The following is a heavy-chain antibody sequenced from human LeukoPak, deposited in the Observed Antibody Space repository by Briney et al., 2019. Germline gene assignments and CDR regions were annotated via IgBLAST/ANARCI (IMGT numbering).Heavy chain of an antibody. J-gene: IGHJ3*02. D-gene: IGHD3-22*01. CDR1: GFTFSSYW. CDR3: ARDKVPYYDSSVENDDAFDI. V-gene: IGHV3-74*01. Sequence: PGGSLRLSCAASGFTFSSYWMRWFSQAPAEELVWVSRINCDGSSTCYADSVKSRFTISRDNAKNTLYLQMNSLRAEDTAVYYCARDKVPYYDSSVENDDAFDIWGQGTMVTVSS. CDR2: INCDGSST.